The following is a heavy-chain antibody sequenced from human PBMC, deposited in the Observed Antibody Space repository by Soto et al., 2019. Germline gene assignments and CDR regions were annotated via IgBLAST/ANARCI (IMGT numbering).Heavy chain of an antibody. CDR1: GFTFNNYA. CDR2: ISGSGTST. Sequence: GGSLRLSCAVSGFTFNNYAMTWVRQAPGKGLEWVSAISGSGTSTYYVDSVKGRFTISRDSSKNTLYLHMSSLRAEDTAVYYCAKDKFPMVRGLITSWGRGALVTVSS. D-gene: IGHD3-10*01. CDR3: AKDKFPMVRGLITS. V-gene: IGHV3-23*01. J-gene: IGHJ5*02.